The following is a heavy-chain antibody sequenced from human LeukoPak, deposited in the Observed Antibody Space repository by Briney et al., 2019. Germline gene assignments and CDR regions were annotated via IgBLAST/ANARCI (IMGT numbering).Heavy chain of an antibody. Sequence: GGSLRLSCAASGFTFSSYWMHWVRQAPGKGLVWVSRINSDGSSTSYADSVKGRFTISRDNAKKTLYLQMNSLRAEDTAVYYCARENTAVPGGDCWGQGTLVTVSS. V-gene: IGHV3-74*01. CDR2: INSDGSST. CDR3: ARENTAVPGGDC. CDR1: GFTFSSYW. D-gene: IGHD5-18*01. J-gene: IGHJ4*02.